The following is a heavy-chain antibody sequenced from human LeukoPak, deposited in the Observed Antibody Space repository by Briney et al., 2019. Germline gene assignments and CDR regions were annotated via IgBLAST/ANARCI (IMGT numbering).Heavy chain of an antibody. Sequence: GGSLRVSCAASGFIFSTYGMYWVRQAPGKRLEWVAFIRHDGSIKNYADSVKGRSTISRDNSKDTLYLQMNSLRAEDAAVYYCAKDSLADIDYWGQGTLVTVSS. CDR3: AKDSLADIDY. CDR2: IRHDGSIK. CDR1: GFIFSTYG. V-gene: IGHV3-30*02. J-gene: IGHJ4*02. D-gene: IGHD3-16*01.